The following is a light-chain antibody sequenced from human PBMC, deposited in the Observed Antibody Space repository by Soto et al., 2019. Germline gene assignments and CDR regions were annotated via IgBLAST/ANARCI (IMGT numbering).Light chain of an antibody. CDR1: QDINVY. Sequence: DIQMTQSPYSLSASVGDRLTIACRATQDINVYLSWYQKKPGRAPDLLIYGASNLHVGVPLRFSGSGSGTDFTLTITDLQPEDFATYYCQQNFSPSVTFGGGTTVEIK. CDR2: GAS. CDR3: QQNFSPSVT. V-gene: IGKV1-39*01. J-gene: IGKJ4*01.